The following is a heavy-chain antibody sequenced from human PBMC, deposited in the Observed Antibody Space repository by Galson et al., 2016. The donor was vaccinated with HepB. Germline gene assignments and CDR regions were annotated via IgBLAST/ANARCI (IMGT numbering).Heavy chain of an antibody. Sequence: SLRLSCAASGFTFSNYDMHWVRQAPGKGLEWVALIWYDGSNKYYGDSVKGRFTISRDNSKNTLYPQMNSLRAEDTAVYYCARGKRYYDFWSGHEHDYWGQGTLVTVSS. J-gene: IGHJ4*02. CDR3: ARGKRYYDFWSGHEHDY. CDR1: GFTFSNYD. CDR2: IWYDGSNK. V-gene: IGHV3-33*01. D-gene: IGHD3-3*01.